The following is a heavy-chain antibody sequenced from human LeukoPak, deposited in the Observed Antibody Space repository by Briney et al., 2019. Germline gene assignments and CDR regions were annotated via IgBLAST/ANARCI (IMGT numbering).Heavy chain of an antibody. D-gene: IGHD5-18*01. CDR3: ARGGDVDTAMLGAFDI. CDR2: ISSSGSTI. CDR1: GFTFSSYE. J-gene: IGHJ3*02. Sequence: GGSLRLSCAASGFTFSSYEMNWVRQAPGKGLEWVSYISSSGSTIYYADSVKGRFTISRDNAKNSLYLQMNSLRAEDTVVYYCARGGDVDTAMLGAFDIWGQGTMVTVSS. V-gene: IGHV3-48*03.